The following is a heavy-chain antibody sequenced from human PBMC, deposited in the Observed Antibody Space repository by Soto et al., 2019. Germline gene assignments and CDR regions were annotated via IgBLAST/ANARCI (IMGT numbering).Heavy chain of an antibody. CDR2: INQDGSES. D-gene: IGHD2-2*01. CDR3: ARPARECSSPGCAN. Sequence: EVQLVESGGGLVQPGGSLRLSCVVSGLTFSNYWMSWVRQAPGKGLEWVANINQDGSESYYVYSVKGRFTIPRDNAKNSLYLQMTGLRAEDTAVYYCARPARECSSPGCANWGQGTLVTVSS. CDR1: GLTFSNYW. V-gene: IGHV3-7*01. J-gene: IGHJ4*02.